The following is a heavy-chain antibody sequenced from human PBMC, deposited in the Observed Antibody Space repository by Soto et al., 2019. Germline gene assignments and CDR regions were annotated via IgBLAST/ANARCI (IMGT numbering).Heavy chain of an antibody. J-gene: IGHJ4*02. CDR3: ARDVSRSDYEYVWGSYRSYTFDY. Sequence: ASVKVSCKASGYTFTSYYMHWVRQAPGQGLEWMGIINPSGGSTSYAQKFQGRVTMTRDTSTSTVYMELSSLRSEDTAVYYCARDVSRSDYEYVWGSYRSYTFDYWGQGTLGSASS. CDR2: INPSGGST. D-gene: IGHD3-16*02. V-gene: IGHV1-46*01. CDR1: GYTFTSYY.